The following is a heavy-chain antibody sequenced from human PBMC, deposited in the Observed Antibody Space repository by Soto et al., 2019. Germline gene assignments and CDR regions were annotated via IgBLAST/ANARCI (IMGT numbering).Heavy chain of an antibody. CDR2: SKNKADSYTT. J-gene: IGHJ4*02. CDR3: TVWLSGNDFGAA. Sequence: EVPLVESGGGLVQPGGSLRLSCAASGFTFSDHYMDWVRQAPGKGLEWVGRSKNKADSYTTEYAAAVKGRFTISGDASTNSQFLQMSSLKTEATAVYYWTVWLSGNDFGAAWGQGILVTVSS. V-gene: IGHV3-72*01. CDR1: GFTFSDHY. D-gene: IGHD3-10*01.